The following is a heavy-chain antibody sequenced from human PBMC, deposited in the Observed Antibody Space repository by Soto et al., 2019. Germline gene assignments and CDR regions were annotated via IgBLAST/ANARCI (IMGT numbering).Heavy chain of an antibody. D-gene: IGHD1-20*01. V-gene: IGHV3-23*01. J-gene: IGHJ4*02. CDR2: TGATGRTT. CDR3: ATVHNTSRSFDY. Sequence: GGSLRLSCAASGFTFHIYAMTWVRQAPGKGLEWVSTTGATGRTTYYADSVKGRFTVSRDNSKNTLDLQMSNLRAEDTAVYYCATVHNTSRSFDYWGQGTLVTVSS. CDR1: GFTFHIYA.